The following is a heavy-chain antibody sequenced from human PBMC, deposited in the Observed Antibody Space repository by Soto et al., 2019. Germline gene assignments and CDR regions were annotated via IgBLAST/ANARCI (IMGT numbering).Heavy chain of an antibody. V-gene: IGHV1-18*04. Sequence: QLHLVQSGAEVKKPGASVKVSCTASGYTFTSFGVSWVRQVPGQGLEWMGWISGYNGDTDYAQKFQCRVTMTTDRYTSTAYIEVRSLRSDDTAVYYCARDKPQQIVGYNYYYGMDVWGQGTTVTVSS. D-gene: IGHD6-6*01. CDR3: ARDKPQQIVGYNYYYGMDV. CDR1: GYTFTSFG. J-gene: IGHJ6*02. CDR2: ISGYNGDT.